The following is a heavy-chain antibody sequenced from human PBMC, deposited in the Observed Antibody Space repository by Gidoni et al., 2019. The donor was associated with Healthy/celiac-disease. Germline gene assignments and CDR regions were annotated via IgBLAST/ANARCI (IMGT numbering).Heavy chain of an antibody. J-gene: IGHJ4*02. CDR3: ASSSNWGPFDY. D-gene: IGHD7-27*01. CDR1: GFTFSSYS. Sequence: AGFTFSSYSMNWVRQAPGKGLEWVSAISRSSSYIYSADSVKGRFTISRDNAKNSLYLQMNSLGAEDTALYYCASSSNWGPFDYWGQGTLVTVSS. CDR2: ISRSSSYI. V-gene: IGHV3-21*01.